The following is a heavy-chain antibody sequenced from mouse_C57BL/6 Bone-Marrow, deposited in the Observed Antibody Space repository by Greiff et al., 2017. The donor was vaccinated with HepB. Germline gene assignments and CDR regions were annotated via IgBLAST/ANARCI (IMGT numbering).Heavy chain of an antibody. CDR3: TRSPRGDSYYSFDY. V-gene: IGHV1-15*01. D-gene: IGHD2-12*01. Sequence: VQGVESGAELARPGASVTLSCKASGYTFTDYEMHWVKQTPVHGLEWIGAIDPETGGTAYNQKFKGKAILTADKSSSTAYMELRSLTSEDSAVYYCTRSPRGDSYYSFDYWGQGTTLTVSS. J-gene: IGHJ2*01. CDR2: IDPETGGT. CDR1: GYTFTDYE.